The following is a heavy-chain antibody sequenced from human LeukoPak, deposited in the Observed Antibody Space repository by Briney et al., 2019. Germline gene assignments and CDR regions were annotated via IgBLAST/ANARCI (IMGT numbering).Heavy chain of an antibody. V-gene: IGHV3-66*02. CDR3: ARASRTTMDGY. Sequence: VQPGGSLRLSCAASGFTVSSNYMSWVRQAPGKGLEWVSVIYSGGSTYYADSVKGRFTISRDNSKNTLYLQMNSLRPEDTAVYYCARASRTTMDGYWGQGTLVTVSS. D-gene: IGHD4-11*01. CDR2: IYSGGST. CDR1: GFTVSSNY. J-gene: IGHJ4*02.